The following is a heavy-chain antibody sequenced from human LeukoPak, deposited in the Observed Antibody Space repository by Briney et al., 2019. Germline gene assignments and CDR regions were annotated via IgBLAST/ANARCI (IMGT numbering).Heavy chain of an antibody. D-gene: IGHD3-16*01. J-gene: IGHJ6*02. Sequence: PGRSLRLSCAASGFTFSTYSMNWVRQAPGKGLEWVSSISSTSTYIYYADSVKGRFTISRDNAKNSLYLQMNSLRAEDTAVYYCARDRFEDVWGQGTTVTVSS. V-gene: IGHV3-21*01. CDR1: GFTFSTYS. CDR3: ARDRFEDV. CDR2: ISSTSTYI.